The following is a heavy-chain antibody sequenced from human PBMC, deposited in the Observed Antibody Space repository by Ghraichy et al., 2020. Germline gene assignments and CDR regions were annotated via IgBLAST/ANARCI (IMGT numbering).Heavy chain of an antibody. V-gene: IGHV4-59*01. CDR3: ARESYYGSGSYFGLDY. Sequence: GSLRLSCTVSGGSISSYYWSWIRQPPGKGLEWIGYIYYSGSTNYNPSLKSRVTISVDTSKNQFSLKLSSVTAADTAVYYCARESYYGSGSYFGLDYWGQGTLVTVSS. CDR2: IYYSGST. J-gene: IGHJ4*02. CDR1: GGSISSYY. D-gene: IGHD3-10*01.